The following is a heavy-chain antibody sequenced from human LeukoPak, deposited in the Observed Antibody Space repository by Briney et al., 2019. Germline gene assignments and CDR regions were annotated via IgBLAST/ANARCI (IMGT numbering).Heavy chain of an antibody. Sequence: GGSLRLSCAASGFTFSSYAMSWVRQAPGKGLEWVSAISGSGGSTYYADSVKGRFTISRDNSKNTPYLQMNSLRAEDTAVYYCARRLGKGYCSSTSCPVTFDYWGQGTLVTVSS. V-gene: IGHV3-23*01. CDR1: GFTFSSYA. CDR3: ARRLGKGYCSSTSCPVTFDY. D-gene: IGHD2-2*01. CDR2: ISGSGGST. J-gene: IGHJ4*02.